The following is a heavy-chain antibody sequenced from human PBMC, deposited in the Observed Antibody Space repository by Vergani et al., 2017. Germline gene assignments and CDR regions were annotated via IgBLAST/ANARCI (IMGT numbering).Heavy chain of an antibody. J-gene: IGHJ5*02. V-gene: IGHV3-21*01. CDR1: GFTFSSYS. CDR3: ARDPTPQYCSGGSCYSGWFDP. CDR2: ISSSSSXI. Sequence: EVQLLESGGGLVQPGGSLRLSCAASGFTFSSYSMNWVRQAPGKGLEWVSSISSSSSXIYYADSVKGRFTISRDNAKNSLYLQMNSLRAEDTAVYYCARDPTPQYCSGGSCYSGWFDPWGQGTLVTVSS. D-gene: IGHD2-15*01.